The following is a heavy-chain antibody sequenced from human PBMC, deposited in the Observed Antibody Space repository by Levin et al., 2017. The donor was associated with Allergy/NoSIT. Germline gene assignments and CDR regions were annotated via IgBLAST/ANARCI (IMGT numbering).Heavy chain of an antibody. J-gene: IGHJ4*02. D-gene: IGHD6-19*01. CDR1: GFTFSNAW. CDR2: IKSKTDGGTT. CDR3: TTDLREQWLSRTFDY. V-gene: IGHV3-15*01. Sequence: GGSLRLSCAASGFTFSNAWMSWVRQAPGKGLEWVGRIKSKTDGGTTDYAAPVKGRFTISRDDSKNTLYLQMNSLKTEDTAVYYCTTDLREQWLSRTFDYWGQGTLVTVSS.